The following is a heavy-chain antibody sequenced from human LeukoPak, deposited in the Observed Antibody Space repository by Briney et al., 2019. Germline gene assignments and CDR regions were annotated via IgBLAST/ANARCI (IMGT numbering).Heavy chain of an antibody. D-gene: IGHD1-14*01. CDR2: INGGNGNT. CDR1: GFTFTSSA. CDR3: AREKGFRMGFDI. V-gene: IGHV1-3*01. J-gene: IGHJ3*02. Sequence: ASVKVSCKASGFTFTSSAIHWMRQAPGQRLEWMGWINGGNGNTKFSQNLQGRVTITRDTSASTAYMELSSLRSEDTAMYYCAREKGFRMGFDIWGQGTMVTVSS.